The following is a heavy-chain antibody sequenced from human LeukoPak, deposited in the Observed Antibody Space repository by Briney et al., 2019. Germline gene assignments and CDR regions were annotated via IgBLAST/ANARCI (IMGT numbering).Heavy chain of an antibody. Sequence: PGGSLRLSCAASGFTLSSYAMHRVRQAPGQGLEWVAVISYDGSNKYYADSVRGRFTISRDNAKNTLYLQMNSLRAEDTAVYYCARTRLGELSFLDYWGQGTLVTVSS. CDR1: GFTLSSYA. V-gene: IGHV3-30*01. J-gene: IGHJ4*02. CDR3: ARTRLGELSFLDY. CDR2: ISYDGSNK. D-gene: IGHD3-16*02.